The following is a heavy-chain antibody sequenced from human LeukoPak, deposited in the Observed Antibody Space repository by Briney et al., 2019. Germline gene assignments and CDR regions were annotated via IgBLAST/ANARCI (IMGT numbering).Heavy chain of an antibody. Sequence: ASVKVSYKASGGTFSSYAISWVRQAPGQGLEWMGGIIPIFGTTNYAQKFQGRVTITADESTSTAYMELSSLRSEDTAVYYCARARSHYEPPDYWGQGTLVTVSS. CDR2: IIPIFGTT. CDR1: GGTFSSYA. J-gene: IGHJ4*02. D-gene: IGHD3-3*01. CDR3: ARARSHYEPPDY. V-gene: IGHV1-69*13.